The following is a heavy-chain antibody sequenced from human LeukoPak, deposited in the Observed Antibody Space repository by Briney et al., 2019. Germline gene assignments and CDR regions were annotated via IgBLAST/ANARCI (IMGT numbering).Heavy chain of an antibody. CDR1: GFTFSSYS. J-gene: IGHJ4*02. D-gene: IGHD5-12*01. CDR3: ARDVADIVATTPIELDY. CDR2: ISSSSSYI. V-gene: IGHV3-21*01. Sequence: GGSLRLSCAASGFTFSSYSMNWVRQAPGKGLEWVSSISSSSSYIYYADSVKGRFTISRDNAKNSLYLQMNSLRAEDTAVYYCARDVADIVATTPIELDYWGQGTLVTVSS.